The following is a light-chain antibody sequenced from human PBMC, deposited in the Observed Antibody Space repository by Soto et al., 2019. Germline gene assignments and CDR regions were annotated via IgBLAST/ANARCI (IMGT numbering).Light chain of an antibody. CDR1: SSNIGAGYD. CDR2: GNS. V-gene: IGLV1-40*01. J-gene: IGLJ3*02. Sequence: QSVLTQPPSVSGAPGQRVTISCTGSSSNIGAGYDVHWYQQLPGAAPKLLIYGNSNRPSGVPDRFSGSKSGTSASLAITGLQAEDEADYYCQSYDSSLSGVFGGATNLTVL. CDR3: QSYDSSLSGV.